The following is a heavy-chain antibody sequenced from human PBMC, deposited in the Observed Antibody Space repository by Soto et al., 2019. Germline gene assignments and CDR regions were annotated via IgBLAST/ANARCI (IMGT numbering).Heavy chain of an antibody. CDR3: ASWYYYDSSAYPDY. D-gene: IGHD3-22*01. CDR2: IVVGSGNT. V-gene: IGHV1-58*01. CDR1: GFTFTSPA. Sequence: GASVKVSCKASGFTFTSPAVQWVRRARGQRLEWIGWIVVGSGNTNYAQKFQERVTITRDMSTSTAYMELSSLRSEDTAVYYCASWYYYDSSAYPDYWGQGTLVTLSS. J-gene: IGHJ4*02.